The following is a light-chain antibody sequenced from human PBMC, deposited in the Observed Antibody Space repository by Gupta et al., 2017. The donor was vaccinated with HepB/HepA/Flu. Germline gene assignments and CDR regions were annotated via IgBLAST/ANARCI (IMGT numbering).Light chain of an antibody. CDR1: QSISSY. CDR3: QQGYSTPRT. V-gene: IGKV1-39*01. Sequence: DIQMTQSPFSLSASVGDRVTITCRASQSISSYLNWSQQKPGKAPKLLIYAASSLESGVPSRFSGSGSGTDFTLTISSLQAEDFATYYCQQGYSTPRTFGQGTKLEIK. J-gene: IGKJ1*01. CDR2: AAS.